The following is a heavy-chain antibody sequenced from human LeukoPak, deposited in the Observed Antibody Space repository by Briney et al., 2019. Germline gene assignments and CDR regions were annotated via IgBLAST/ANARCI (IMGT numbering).Heavy chain of an antibody. V-gene: IGHV1-18*01. D-gene: IGHD5-12*01. Sequence: ASVTVSCKASGYTFTSYGISWVRQAPGQGLEWMGWISAYNGNTNYAQKLQGRVTMTTDTSTSTAYMELRSLRSDDTAVYYCARGFPLVAARAWYFDLWGRGTLVTVSS. CDR3: ARGFPLVAARAWYFDL. CDR2: ISAYNGNT. CDR1: GYTFTSYG. J-gene: IGHJ2*01.